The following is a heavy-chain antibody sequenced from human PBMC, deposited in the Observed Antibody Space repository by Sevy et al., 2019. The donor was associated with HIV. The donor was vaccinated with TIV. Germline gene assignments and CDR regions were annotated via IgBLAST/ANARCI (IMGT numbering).Heavy chain of an antibody. V-gene: IGHV4-34*01. Sequence: SETLSLTCAVYGGSFNSYYLSWIRQAPGKGLEWIGEIKHSGNTDYNPSLKSRVTISVDTSKNQFSLKVTSVTVADTAVYYCASGSGSYFDDYYGMDVGGQGTMVTVSS. CDR3: ASGSGSYFDDYYGMDV. J-gene: IGHJ6*02. CDR1: GGSFNSYY. CDR2: IKHSGNT. D-gene: IGHD1-26*01.